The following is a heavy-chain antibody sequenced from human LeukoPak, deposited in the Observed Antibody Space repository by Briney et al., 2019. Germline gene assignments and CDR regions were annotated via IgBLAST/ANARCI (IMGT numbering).Heavy chain of an antibody. Sequence: GGSLRLSCAASGFTFSNYWMHWVRQTPGKGLVWVSRINSDGSSTSYADSVKGRFTISRDNAKNTLYLQMNSLRAEDTAVYYCARVSSGRYSEYYYYYMDVWGKGTTVTVSS. D-gene: IGHD1-26*01. V-gene: IGHV3-74*01. J-gene: IGHJ6*03. CDR1: GFTFSNYW. CDR3: ARVSSGRYSEYYYYYMDV. CDR2: INSDGSST.